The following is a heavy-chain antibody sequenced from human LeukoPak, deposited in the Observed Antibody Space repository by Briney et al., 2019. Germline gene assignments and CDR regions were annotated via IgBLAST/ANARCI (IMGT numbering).Heavy chain of an antibody. D-gene: IGHD2-15*01. V-gene: IGHV4-34*01. J-gene: IGHJ6*02. CDR1: GGSFSGYY. Sequence: PSETLSLTCAVYGGSFSGYYWSWIRQPPGKGLEWIGEINHSGSTNYNPSLKSRVTISVDTSKNQFSLKLNSVTAADTAVYYCVRGPYCSGGSCYRGMDVWGQGTRSPSP. CDR2: INHSGST. CDR3: VRGPYCSGGSCYRGMDV.